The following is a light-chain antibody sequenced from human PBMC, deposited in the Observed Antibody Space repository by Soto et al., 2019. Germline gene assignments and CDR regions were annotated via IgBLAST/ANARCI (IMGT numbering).Light chain of an antibody. J-gene: IGKJ4*01. CDR1: QSVSSY. Sequence: EIVLTQSPATLSLSPGERATLSCRASQSVSSYLAWYQQKPGQAPRLLIYDASNRATGIPARFSGSGSGTDFTPTISSLEPEDFAVYYCQQYNNWLTFGGGTKVEIK. CDR2: DAS. V-gene: IGKV3-11*01. CDR3: QQYNNWLT.